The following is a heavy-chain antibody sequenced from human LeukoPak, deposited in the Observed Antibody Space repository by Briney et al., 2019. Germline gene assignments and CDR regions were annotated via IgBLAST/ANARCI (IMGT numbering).Heavy chain of an antibody. Sequence: APVKVSCKASGYTFTSYDINWVRQATGQGLEWMGWMNPNSGNTGYAQKFQGRVTMTRNTSISTAYMELSSLRSEDTAVYYCARDYGSGSSYDYWGQGTLVTVSS. CDR2: MNPNSGNT. V-gene: IGHV1-8*01. D-gene: IGHD3-10*01. CDR1: GYTFTSYD. CDR3: ARDYGSGSSYDY. J-gene: IGHJ4*02.